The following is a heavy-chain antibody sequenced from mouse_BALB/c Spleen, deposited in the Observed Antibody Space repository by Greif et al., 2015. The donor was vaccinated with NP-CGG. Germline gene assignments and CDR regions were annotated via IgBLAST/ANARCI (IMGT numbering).Heavy chain of an antibody. Sequence: DVKLVESGPGLVKPSQSLSLTCTVTGYSITSDYAWNWIRQFPGNKLEWMGYISYSGSTSYNPSLKSRISITRDTSKNQFSLQLNSVTTEDTATYYCARGDYSFAYWGQGTLVTVSA. V-gene: IGHV3-2*02. CDR2: ISYSGST. J-gene: IGHJ3*01. D-gene: IGHD1-1*02. CDR3: ARGDYSFAY. CDR1: GYSITSDYA.